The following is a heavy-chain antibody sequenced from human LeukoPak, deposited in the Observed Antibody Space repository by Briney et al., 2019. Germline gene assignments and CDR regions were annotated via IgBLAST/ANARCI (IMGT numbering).Heavy chain of an antibody. CDR3: ARRRGDY. J-gene: IGHJ4*02. V-gene: IGHV4-38-2*02. Sequence: PSETLSLTCTVSGNSISSGYYWGWIRQPPGKGLEWIGSIYHSGRTYYNPSLKSRVTISVDTSKNQFSLKLSSVTAADTAVYYCARRRGDYWGQGTLVTVSS. CDR2: IYHSGRT. D-gene: IGHD5-24*01. CDR1: GNSISSGYY.